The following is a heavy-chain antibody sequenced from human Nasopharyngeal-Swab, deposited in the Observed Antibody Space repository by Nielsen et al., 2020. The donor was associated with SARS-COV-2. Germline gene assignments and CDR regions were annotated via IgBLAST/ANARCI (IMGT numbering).Heavy chain of an antibody. V-gene: IGHV3-30*18. CDR3: AKDLDDCSAYPHYGMDV. Sequence: WIRQPPGKGLEWVAVILYDGSNKYYADSVKGRFTISRDNSKNTLYLQMNSLRAEDTAVYYCAKDLDDCSAYPHYGMDVWGQGTTVTVSS. J-gene: IGHJ6*02. CDR2: ILYDGSNK. D-gene: IGHD3-22*01.